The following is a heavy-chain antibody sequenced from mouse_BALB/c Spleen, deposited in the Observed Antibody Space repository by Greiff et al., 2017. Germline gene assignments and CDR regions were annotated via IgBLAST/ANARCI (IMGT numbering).Heavy chain of an antibody. CDR1: GYTFSSYW. CDR2: ILPGSGST. CDR3: ARSAYDGYYEGFAY. J-gene: IGHJ3*01. D-gene: IGHD2-3*01. V-gene: IGHV1-9*01. Sequence: QVQLQQSGAELMKPGASVKISCKATGYTFSSYWIEWVKQRPGHGLEWIGEILPGSGSTNYNEKFKGKATFTADTSSNTAYMQLSSLTSEDSAVYYCARSAYDGYYEGFAYWGQGTLVTVSA.